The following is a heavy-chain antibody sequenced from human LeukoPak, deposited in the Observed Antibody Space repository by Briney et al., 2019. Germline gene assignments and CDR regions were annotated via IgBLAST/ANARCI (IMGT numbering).Heavy chain of an antibody. CDR3: ARDLDYDSSGYYWYFDL. CDR2: IYYSGST. J-gene: IGHJ2*01. CDR1: GGSISSGGYY. D-gene: IGHD3-22*01. V-gene: IGHV4-31*03. Sequence: SETLSLTCTVSGGSISSGGYYWSWIRQRPGKGLEWIGYIYYSGSTYYNPSLKSRVTISVDTSKNQFSLKLSSVTAADTAVYYCARDLDYDSSGYYWYFDLWGRGTLVTVSS.